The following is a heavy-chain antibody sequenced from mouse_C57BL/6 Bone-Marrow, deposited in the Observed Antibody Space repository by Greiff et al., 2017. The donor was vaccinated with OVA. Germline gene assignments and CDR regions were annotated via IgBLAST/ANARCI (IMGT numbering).Heavy chain of an antibody. V-gene: IGHV1-19*01. J-gene: IGHJ1*03. CDR1: GYTFTDYY. D-gene: IGHD1-1*01. Sequence: EVKLMESGPVLVKPGASVKMSCKASGYTFTDYYMNWVKQSHGKSLEWIGVINPYNGGTSYNQKFKGKATLTVDKSSSTAYMELNSLTSEDSAVYYCARSITTVVARYFDVWGTGTTVTVSS. CDR2: INPYNGGT. CDR3: ARSITTVVARYFDV.